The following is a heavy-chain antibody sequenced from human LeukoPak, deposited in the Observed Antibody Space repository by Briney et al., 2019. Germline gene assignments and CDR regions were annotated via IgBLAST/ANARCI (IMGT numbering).Heavy chain of an antibody. CDR2: INHSGST. CDR1: GGSFSGYY. V-gene: IGHV4-34*01. CDR3: ARGPITGTVWFDP. J-gene: IGHJ5*02. Sequence: SETLSLTCAVYGGSFSGYYWSWIRQPPGKGLEWIGEINHSGSTNYNPSLKSRVTISVDTSKNQFSLKLSSVTAADTAVYYCARGPITGTVWFDPWGQGTLVTVSS. D-gene: IGHD1-7*01.